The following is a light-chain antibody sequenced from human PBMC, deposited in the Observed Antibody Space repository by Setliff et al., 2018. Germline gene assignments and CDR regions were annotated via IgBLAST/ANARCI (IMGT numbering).Light chain of an antibody. V-gene: IGLV2-8*01. J-gene: IGLJ1*01. CDR3: SSYAGSNTPYV. CDR1: SSDVGGYNY. CDR2: EVS. Sequence: QSVLTQHPSASGSPGQSVTISCTGTSSDVGGYNYVSWYQQHPGKAPKLMIYEVSKRPSGVPDRFSGSKSGNTASLTVSGLQAEDEADYYCSSYAGSNTPYVCGTGTKVTV.